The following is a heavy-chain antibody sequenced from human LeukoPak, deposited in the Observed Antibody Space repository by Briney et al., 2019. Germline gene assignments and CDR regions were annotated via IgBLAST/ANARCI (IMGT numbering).Heavy chain of an antibody. CDR3: ARYCWDDAFDI. CDR1: GFTFSSYG. V-gene: IGHV3-13*04. CDR2: IGTAGDT. Sequence: GGSLRLSCAASGFTFSSYGMHWVRQATGKGLEWVSAIGTAGDTYYPGSVKGRFTISRENAKNSLYLQMNSLRAGDTAVYYCARYCWDDAFDIWGQGTMVTVSS. J-gene: IGHJ3*02. D-gene: IGHD2-8*02.